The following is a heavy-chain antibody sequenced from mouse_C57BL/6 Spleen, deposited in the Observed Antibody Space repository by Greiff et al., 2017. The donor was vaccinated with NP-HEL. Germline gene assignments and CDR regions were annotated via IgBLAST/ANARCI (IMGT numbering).Heavy chain of an antibody. CDR1: GFTFSDYG. CDR3: ARHRGSYWYFDV. D-gene: IGHD1-1*01. J-gene: IGHJ1*03. Sequence: EVQVVESGGGLVQPGGSLKLSCAASGFTFSDYGMAWVRQAPRKGPEWVAFISNLAYSIYYADTVTGRFTISRENAKNTLYLEMSSLRSEDTAMYYCARHRGSYWYFDVWGTGTTVTVSS. CDR2: ISNLAYSI. V-gene: IGHV5-15*01.